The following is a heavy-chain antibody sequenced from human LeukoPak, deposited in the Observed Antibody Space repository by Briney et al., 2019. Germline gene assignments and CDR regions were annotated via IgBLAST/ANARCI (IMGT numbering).Heavy chain of an antibody. D-gene: IGHD6-19*01. CDR1: GASISSHY. CDR2: VYYSGST. V-gene: IGHV4-59*11. CDR3: ARLRSDYGSGWFQYFQH. J-gene: IGHJ1*01. Sequence: SETLSLTCAVSGASISSHYWSWIRQPPGKGLEWIGYVYYSGSTNYNPSLKRRVTISVDTPKNQFSLNLTSVTAADTAIYYCARLRSDYGSGWFQYFQHWGPGTLVIVSS.